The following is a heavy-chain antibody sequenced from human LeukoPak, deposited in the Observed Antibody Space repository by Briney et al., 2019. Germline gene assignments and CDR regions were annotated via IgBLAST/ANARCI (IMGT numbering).Heavy chain of an antibody. D-gene: IGHD4-17*01. CDR3: ARVTVTTVAESWFDP. Sequence: ASVKVSCKASGYTFTNYGMSWVRQAPGQGLEWMGWISGFNGNTNYTQKLQGRVAMTTDTSTSTAYMELRSLRSDDTAVYYCARVTVTTVAESWFDPWGQGTLVTVSS. V-gene: IGHV1-18*01. CDR1: GYTFTNYG. J-gene: IGHJ5*02. CDR2: ISGFNGNT.